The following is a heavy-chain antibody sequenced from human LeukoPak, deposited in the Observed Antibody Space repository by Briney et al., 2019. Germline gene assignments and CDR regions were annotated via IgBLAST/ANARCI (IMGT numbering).Heavy chain of an antibody. Sequence: PEGSLRLSCAASGFTFSDYYMSWIRQAPGKGLEWVSYISSSGSTIYYADSVKGRFTISRDNAKNSLYLQMNSLRAEDTAVYYCARYSYGYVHYFDYWGQGTLVTVSS. D-gene: IGHD5-18*01. CDR1: GFTFSDYY. CDR2: ISSSGSTI. J-gene: IGHJ4*02. CDR3: ARYSYGYVHYFDY. V-gene: IGHV3-11*01.